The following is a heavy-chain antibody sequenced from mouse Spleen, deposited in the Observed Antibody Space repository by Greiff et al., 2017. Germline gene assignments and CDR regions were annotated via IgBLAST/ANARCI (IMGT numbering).Heavy chain of an antibody. CDR3: AREEIYYGDYAMDY. V-gene: IGHV3-6*01. CDR1: GYSITSGYY. CDR2: ISYDGSN. J-gene: IGHJ4*01. D-gene: IGHD2-13*01. Sequence: EVQLVESGPGLVKPSQSLSLTCSVTGYSITSGYYWNWIRQLPGNKLEWMGYISYDGSNNYNPSLKNRISITRDTSKNQFFLKLNSVTTEDTATYYCAREEIYYGDYAMDYWGQGTSVTVSS.